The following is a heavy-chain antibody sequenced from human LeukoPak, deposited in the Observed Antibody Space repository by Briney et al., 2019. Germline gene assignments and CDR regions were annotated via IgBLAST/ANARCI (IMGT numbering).Heavy chain of an antibody. Sequence: GGSLRLSCAASGFTFSNAWMSWVRQAPGKGLEWVGRIKSKTDGGTTDYAAPVKGRFTISRDDSKNTLYLQMNSLKTEDTAVYYCTTGSLRTSYSGYDPFDYWGQGTLVTVSS. J-gene: IGHJ4*02. V-gene: IGHV3-15*01. CDR2: IKSKTDGGTT. D-gene: IGHD5-12*01. CDR3: TTGSLRTSYSGYDPFDY. CDR1: GFTFSNAW.